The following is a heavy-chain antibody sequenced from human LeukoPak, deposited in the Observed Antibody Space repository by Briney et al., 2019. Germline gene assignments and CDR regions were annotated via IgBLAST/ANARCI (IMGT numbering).Heavy chain of an antibody. CDR2: IYNSGSA. Sequence: SETLSLTCAVSGYSISSGYYWGWIRQPPGKGLEWIGNIYNSGSADYNPSLKSRVTISVDTSKNQFSLKLSSVTAADTAVYYCARPRVDSGNHHFDDWGQGTLVTVSS. CDR3: ARPRVDSGNHHFDD. D-gene: IGHD1-26*01. V-gene: IGHV4-38-2*01. CDR1: GYSISSGYY. J-gene: IGHJ4*02.